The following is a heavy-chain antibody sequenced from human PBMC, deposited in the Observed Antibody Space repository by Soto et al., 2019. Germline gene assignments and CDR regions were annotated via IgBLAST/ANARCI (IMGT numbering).Heavy chain of an antibody. D-gene: IGHD2-15*01. CDR2: IFYGQTT. Sequence: PSETLSLTCTVSGGSVSGYYWSRIRQPPGKGLEWLGYIFYGQTTLYNPSVQSRVTISVDTSKNQLSLKLRSVTAADTAVYYCTRHAIIPKLQYGMDVWGQGTTVTVSS. J-gene: IGHJ6*02. V-gene: IGHV4-59*02. CDR3: TRHAIIPKLQYGMDV. CDR1: GGSVSGYY.